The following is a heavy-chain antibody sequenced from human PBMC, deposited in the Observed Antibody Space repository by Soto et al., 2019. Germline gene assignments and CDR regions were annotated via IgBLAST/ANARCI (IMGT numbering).Heavy chain of an antibody. D-gene: IGHD3-9*01. V-gene: IGHV1-18*01. CDR2: ISAYNGNT. CDR3: ARVGVRYFDWLDENFDY. Sequence: ASVKGSCKASGYTITRYGISSVRQAPGQGLEWMGWISAYNGNTNYAQKLQGRVTMTTDTSTSTAYMELRSMRSDDTAVYYCARVGVRYFDWLDENFDYWGQGTMVTVSS. CDR1: GYTITRYG. J-gene: IGHJ4*02.